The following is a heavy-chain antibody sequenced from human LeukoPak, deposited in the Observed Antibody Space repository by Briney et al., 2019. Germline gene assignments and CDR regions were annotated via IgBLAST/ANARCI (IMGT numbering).Heavy chain of an antibody. V-gene: IGHV1-69*01. CDR2: IIPIFGTA. CDR1: GGTFSSYA. CDR3: ARGRWVAARNYYFDY. D-gene: IGHD6-6*01. J-gene: IGHJ4*02. Sequence: SVKVSCKASGGTFSSYAISWVRQAPVQGLEWMGGIIPIFGTANYAQKFQGRVTITADESTSTAYMEPSSLRSEDTAVYYCARGRWVAARNYYFDYWGQGTLVTVSS.